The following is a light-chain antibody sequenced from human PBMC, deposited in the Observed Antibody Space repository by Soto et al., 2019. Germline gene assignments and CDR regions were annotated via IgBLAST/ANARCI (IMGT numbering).Light chain of an antibody. J-gene: IGKJ1*01. CDR2: RIF. V-gene: IGKV3-20*01. CDR3: QQYGSSGT. Sequence: IVMSQSPCTLSVFPGERVTLSCRASQSVSGYLDWFQQKPGQAPRLVLQRIFIRAIGVPARFSGSGSGTDFTLTISRLEPEDFAVYYCQQYGSSGTFGQGTKVDIK. CDR1: QSVSGY.